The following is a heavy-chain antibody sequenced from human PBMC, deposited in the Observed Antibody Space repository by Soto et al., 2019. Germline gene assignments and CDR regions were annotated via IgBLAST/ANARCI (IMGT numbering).Heavy chain of an antibody. CDR1: NGSVSSDPFY. J-gene: IGHJ4*01. Sequence: SETLSLTCTVSNGSVSSDPFYWSWIRQPPGKRLEWIGFIFHSGNAKYNPSLKSRVTISIDTSKSQFSLSLDSVTAADTDVYFCERAHAPTLPFEYWGLGTLVTVSS. CDR2: IFHSGNA. CDR3: ERAHAPTLPFEY. V-gene: IGHV4-61*01. D-gene: IGHD2-15*01.